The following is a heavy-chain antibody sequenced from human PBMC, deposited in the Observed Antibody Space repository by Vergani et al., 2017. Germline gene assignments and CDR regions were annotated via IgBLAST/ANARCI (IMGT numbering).Heavy chain of an antibody. CDR3: SIKRGACRSAYCHSYDF. CDR1: GDSVISTDYN. CDR2: MDYSWRT. J-gene: IGHJ4*02. V-gene: IGHV4-39*01. D-gene: IGHD3-16*01. Sequence: QVQLQESGPGLVKPSETLSLPCPVPGDSVISTDYNWGWIRQPQGKGLEWIGSMDYSWRTYYNPSLGSRNSISFETPKNQFSLRLTSVTAADTSMYYCSIKRGACRSAYCHSYDFWGPGTLVGVSS.